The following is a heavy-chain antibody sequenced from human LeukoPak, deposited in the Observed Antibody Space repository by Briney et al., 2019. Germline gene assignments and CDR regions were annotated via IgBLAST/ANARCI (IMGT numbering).Heavy chain of an antibody. J-gene: IGHJ4*02. V-gene: IGHV3-48*04. CDR1: GFTFSSYG. CDR2: ISSSSSTI. CDR3: ARDMGYSGSYYAPEHNDY. D-gene: IGHD1-26*01. Sequence: GGSLRLSCAASGFTFSSYGMNWVRQAPGKGLEWVSYISSSSSTIYYADSVKGRFTISRDNAKNSLYLQMNSLRAEDTAVYYCARDMGYSGSYYAPEHNDYWGQGTLVTVSS.